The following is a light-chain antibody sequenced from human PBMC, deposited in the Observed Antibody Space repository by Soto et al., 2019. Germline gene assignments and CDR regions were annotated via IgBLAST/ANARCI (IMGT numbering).Light chain of an antibody. J-gene: IGKJ1*01. CDR2: AAS. V-gene: IGKV1-39*01. Sequence: DMPMTQSPSFLSASVGDRVTITCRTSQNIRSYLNWYQQKPGTVPKLLISAASTLQSGVPSRFSGSGSGTDFTLAISSLEPEDFATYYCQQNYLNPWTFGQGTKVEI. CDR1: QNIRSY. CDR3: QQNYLNPWT.